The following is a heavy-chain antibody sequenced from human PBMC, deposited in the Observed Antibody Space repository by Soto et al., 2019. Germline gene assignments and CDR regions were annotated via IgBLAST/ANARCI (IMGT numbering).Heavy chain of an antibody. Sequence: AETLSLTCSVSGGSISTSGYYWGWIRQPPGKGLEWIGHISYSGTTYYNPSLKSRVTISVDTSKNHFSLKLGSVTAADTAMYYCARETFFGGAPPWGQGTLVTV. CDR3: ARETFFGGAPP. CDR2: ISYSGTT. D-gene: IGHD3-10*01. V-gene: IGHV4-39*02. J-gene: IGHJ4*02. CDR1: GGSISTSGYY.